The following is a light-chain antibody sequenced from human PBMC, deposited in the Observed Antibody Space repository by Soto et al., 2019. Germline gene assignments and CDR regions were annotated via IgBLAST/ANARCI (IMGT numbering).Light chain of an antibody. J-gene: IGKJ2*01. CDR3: QQSYSIPYT. Sequence: DIQMTQSASSLSASVGDRVTITCRASQSISSNLNWHQQKPGKAPKVLIYAASSLLSGVPSRFSGSGSGTDFTLTISSLQPEDFATYYCQQSYSIPYTFGQGTKLEIK. V-gene: IGKV1-39*01. CDR2: AAS. CDR1: QSISSN.